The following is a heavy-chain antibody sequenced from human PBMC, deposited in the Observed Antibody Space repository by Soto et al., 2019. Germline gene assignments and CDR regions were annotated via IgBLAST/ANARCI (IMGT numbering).Heavy chain of an antibody. V-gene: IGHV4-39*01. CDR2: IYYSGST. J-gene: IGHJ4*02. CDR1: GGSISSSSYY. Sequence: QLQLQESGPGLVKPSETLSLTCTVSGGSISSSSYYWGWIRQPPGKGLEWIGSIYYSGSTYYNPSLKSRVTISVDTSKNQFSLKLSSVTAADTAVYYCASSDDYGGNFGYWGQGTLVTVSS. D-gene: IGHD4-17*01. CDR3: ASSDDYGGNFGY.